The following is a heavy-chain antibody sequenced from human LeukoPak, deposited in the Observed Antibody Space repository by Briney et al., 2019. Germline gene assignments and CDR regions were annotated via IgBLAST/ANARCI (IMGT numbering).Heavy chain of an antibody. Sequence: GGSLNPPVQPLVVTSVGLACNGSAQAPGKGLEWVAFIRYDGSNKYYADSVKGRFTISRDNSKNTLYLQMNSLRAEDTAVYYCAKALTNYYDSSGYYIFDYWGQGTLVTVSS. V-gene: IGHV3-30*02. J-gene: IGHJ4*02. CDR3: AKALTNYYDSSGYYIFDY. D-gene: IGHD3-22*01. CDR2: IRYDGSNK. CDR1: VVTSVGLA.